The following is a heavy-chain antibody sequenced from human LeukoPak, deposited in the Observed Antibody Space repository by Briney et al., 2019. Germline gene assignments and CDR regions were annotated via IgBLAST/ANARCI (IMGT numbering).Heavy chain of an antibody. D-gene: IGHD6-13*01. V-gene: IGHV3-21*01. J-gene: IGHJ4*02. CDR3: ARDLGSSWSDY. CDR1: GFTFSSYS. CDR2: ISSRSSYI. Sequence: GGSLRLSCAASGFTFSSYSMNWVRQAPGKGLEWVSSISSRSSYIYYADSVKGRFTISRDNAKNSLYLQMNSLRAEDTAVYYCARDLGSSWSDYWGQGTLVTVSS.